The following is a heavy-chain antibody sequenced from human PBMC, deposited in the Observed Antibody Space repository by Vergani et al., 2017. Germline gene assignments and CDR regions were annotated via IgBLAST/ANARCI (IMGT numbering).Heavy chain of an antibody. V-gene: IGHV3-7*01. CDR3: AKDLYYYDSSGYSGYYYYGMDV. J-gene: IGHJ6*02. Sequence: EVQLVESGGGLVQPGGSLRLSCAASGFTFSSYWMSWVRQAPGKGLEWVANIKQDGSEKYYVDSVKGRFTISRDNAKNSLYLQLNSLRAEDTAVYYCAKDLYYYDSSGYSGYYYYGMDVWGQGP. CDR2: IKQDGSEK. D-gene: IGHD3-22*01. CDR1: GFTFSSYW.